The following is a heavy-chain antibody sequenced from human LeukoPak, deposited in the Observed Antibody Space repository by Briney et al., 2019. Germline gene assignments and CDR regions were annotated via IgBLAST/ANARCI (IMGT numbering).Heavy chain of an antibody. CDR1: GFTFSSYS. V-gene: IGHV3-21*01. D-gene: IGHD5-18*01. J-gene: IGHJ6*03. CDR2: ISSSSSYI. CDR3: ARVPCPHFGQLWFSYYYYMDV. Sequence: PGGSLRLSCAASGFTFSSYSMNWVRQAPGKGLEWVSSISSSSSYIYYADSVKGRFTISRDNAKNSLYLQMNSLRAEDTAVYYCARVPCPHFGQLWFSYYYYMDVWGKGTTVTVSS.